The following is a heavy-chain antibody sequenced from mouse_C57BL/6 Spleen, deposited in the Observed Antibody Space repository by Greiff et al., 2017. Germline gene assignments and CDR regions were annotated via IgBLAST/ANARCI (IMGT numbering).Heavy chain of an antibody. D-gene: IGHD1-1*01. CDR1: GYTFTSYG. V-gene: IGHV1-81*01. J-gene: IGHJ3*01. Sequence: VQLQQSGAELARPGASVKLSCKASGYTFTSYGISWVKQRTGQGLEWIGEIYPRSGNTYYNEKFKGKAPLTADKTTSTAYKELRSLTSEDAAVYFCARYYGSSPFAYWGQGTLVTVSA. CDR3: ARYYGSSPFAY. CDR2: IYPRSGNT.